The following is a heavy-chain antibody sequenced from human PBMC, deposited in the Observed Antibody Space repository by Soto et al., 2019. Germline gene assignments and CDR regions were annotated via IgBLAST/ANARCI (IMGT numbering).Heavy chain of an antibody. CDR2: INPNSGGT. J-gene: IGHJ5*02. V-gene: IGHV1-2*02. CDR1: GCTFTGYY. Sequence: ASVKVSCKASGCTFTGYYMHWVRQAPGQGLEWMGWINPNSGGTNYAQKFQGRVTMTRDTSISTAYMELSRLRSDDTAVYYCAREYYYDSSGYYWFDPWGQGTLVTVSS. CDR3: AREYYYDSSGYYWFDP. D-gene: IGHD3-22*01.